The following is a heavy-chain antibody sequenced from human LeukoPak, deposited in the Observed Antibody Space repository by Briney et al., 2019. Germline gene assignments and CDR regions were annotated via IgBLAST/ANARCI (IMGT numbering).Heavy chain of an antibody. D-gene: IGHD5-18*01. CDR2: INHSGST. Sequence: PSETLSLTCAVYGGSFSGYHWSWIRQPPGKGLEWIGEINHSGSTNYNPSLKSRVTISVDTSKNQFSLKLSSVTAADTAVYYCASIPLNTAGDDAFDIWGQGTMVTVSS. V-gene: IGHV4-34*01. J-gene: IGHJ3*02. CDR1: GGSFSGYH. CDR3: ASIPLNTAGDDAFDI.